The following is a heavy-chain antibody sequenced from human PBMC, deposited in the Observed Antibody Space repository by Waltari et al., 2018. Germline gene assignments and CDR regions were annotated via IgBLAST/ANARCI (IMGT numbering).Heavy chain of an antibody. J-gene: IGHJ4*02. CDR1: GFTFSSYA. D-gene: IGHD1-26*01. CDR2: ISYDGRNK. CDR3: AKLLAREGWELFIGFGY. V-gene: IGHV3-30-3*02. Sequence: QVQLVESGGGVVQPGRSLRLPCAAYGFTFSSYAMHWVRQAPGRGLEWVGVISYDGRNKYYADSVKGRFPISRDNAKNSLYLQMNSLRAEDTAVYYCAKLLAREGWELFIGFGYWGQGTLVTVSS.